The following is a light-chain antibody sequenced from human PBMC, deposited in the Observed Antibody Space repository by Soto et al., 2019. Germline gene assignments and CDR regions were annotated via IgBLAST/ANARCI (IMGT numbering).Light chain of an antibody. V-gene: IGKV1-5*01. CDR3: QQYNSYPWT. CDR1: QSXXSW. J-gene: IGKJ1*01. Sequence: DIQMTQSPSXLXASVGXRVTITXRASQSXXSWLAWYQQKPGKAPKLLIYDASSLESGVPSRFSGSGSGTEFTLTISSLQPDDFATYYCQQYNSYPWTFGQGTKVEIK. CDR2: DAS.